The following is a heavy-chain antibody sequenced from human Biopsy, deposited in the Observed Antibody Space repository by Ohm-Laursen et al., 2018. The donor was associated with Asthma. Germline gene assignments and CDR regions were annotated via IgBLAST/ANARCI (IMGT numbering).Heavy chain of an antibody. CDR3: ARAVDYSHYYGIDV. D-gene: IGHD3-10*01. Sequence: SVKAACKTSGYTFNRAGITWVRQAPGQGLEWMGWISVYNGNTKVAQKLQDRVTMITDTSTSTSYMELRSLRSEDTAVYFCARAVDYSHYYGIDVWGQGTTVTVS. CDR1: GYTFNRAG. J-gene: IGHJ6*02. V-gene: IGHV1-18*01. CDR2: ISVYNGNT.